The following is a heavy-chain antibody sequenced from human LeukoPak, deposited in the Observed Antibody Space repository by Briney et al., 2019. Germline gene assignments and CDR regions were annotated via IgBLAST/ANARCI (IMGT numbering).Heavy chain of an antibody. J-gene: IGHJ4*02. V-gene: IGHV3-30-3*01. Sequence: GGSLRLSCAASGFTFSDYAIHWVRLAPGRGLEWVSVISYDGGSKYYADSVKGRFTISRDSSKNTLYLQMNSLRAEDTAVYYCARPQGGRQLWLHFDYWGQGTQVTVSS. CDR2: ISYDGGSK. D-gene: IGHD5-18*01. CDR3: ARPQGGRQLWLHFDY. CDR1: GFTFSDYA.